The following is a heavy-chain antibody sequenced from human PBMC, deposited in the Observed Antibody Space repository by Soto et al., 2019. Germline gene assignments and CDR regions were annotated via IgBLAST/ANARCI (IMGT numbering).Heavy chain of an antibody. D-gene: IGHD1-1*01. J-gene: IGHJ5*02. CDR1: GFTFSNYW. CDR2: INQDGSEK. V-gene: IGHV3-7*01. Sequence: HPGGSLRLSCAGSGFTFSNYWMSWVRQAPGKGLEWVANINQDGSEKYYVDSVKGRFTISRDNAKKSVYLQMDSLRAEDTAVYYCARVGRIGTTFASWGQGTLVTVSS. CDR3: ARVGRIGTTFAS.